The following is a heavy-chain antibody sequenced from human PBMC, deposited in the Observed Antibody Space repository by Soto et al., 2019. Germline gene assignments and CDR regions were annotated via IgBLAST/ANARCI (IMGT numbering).Heavy chain of an antibody. J-gene: IGHJ4*02. CDR3: ARDCSGGSCPISNFDY. V-gene: IGHV1-18*01. CDR2: ISAYNGNT. D-gene: IGHD2-15*01. Sequence: GASVKVSCKASGYTFTSYGISWVRQAPGQGLEWMGWISAYNGNTNYAQKLQGRVTMTTDTSTSTAYMELRSLRSDDTAVYYCARDCSGGSCPISNFDYWGQGTLVTVSS. CDR1: GYTFTSYG.